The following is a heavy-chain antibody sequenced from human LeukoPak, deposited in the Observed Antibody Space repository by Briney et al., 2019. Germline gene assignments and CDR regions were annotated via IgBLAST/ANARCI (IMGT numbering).Heavy chain of an antibody. Sequence: ASVKVSCKASGYTFTGYYMHWVRQAPGRGLEWMGRINPNSGGTNYAQKFQGRVTMTRDTSISTAYMELSRLRSDDTAVYYCARVFNVLGYCSSTSCYPFDYWGQGTLVTVSS. J-gene: IGHJ4*02. D-gene: IGHD2-2*01. CDR1: GYTFTGYY. CDR2: INPNSGGT. CDR3: ARVFNVLGYCSSTSCYPFDY. V-gene: IGHV1-2*06.